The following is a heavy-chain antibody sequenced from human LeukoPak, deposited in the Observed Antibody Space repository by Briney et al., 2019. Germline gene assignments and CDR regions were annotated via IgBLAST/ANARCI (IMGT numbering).Heavy chain of an antibody. Sequence: SETLSLTCTASGDSLSSGSYYWSWIRQPPGKGLEWIGYIYYSGTTNYNPSLKSRVTISVDTSKNQFSLKLSSVTAADTAVYYCARRFGVWGQGTLVTVSS. CDR1: GDSLSSGSYY. D-gene: IGHD3-10*01. CDR3: ARRFGV. CDR2: IYYSGTT. J-gene: IGHJ4*02. V-gene: IGHV4-61*01.